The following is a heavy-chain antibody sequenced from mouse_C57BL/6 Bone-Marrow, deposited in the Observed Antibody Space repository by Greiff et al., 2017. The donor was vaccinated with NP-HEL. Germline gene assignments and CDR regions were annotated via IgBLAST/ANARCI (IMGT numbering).Heavy chain of an antibody. Sequence: QVQLQQPGAELVKPGASVKLSCKASGYTFTSYWMHWVKQRPGQGLEWIGMIHPNSGSTNSIEKFKSKATLTVDKSSSTAYMRLSSLTSEDSAVYYCAIVYYDYSYYFDYWGQGTTLTVSS. J-gene: IGHJ2*01. CDR2: IHPNSGST. CDR1: GYTFTSYW. CDR3: AIVYYDYSYYFDY. D-gene: IGHD2-4*01. V-gene: IGHV1-64*01.